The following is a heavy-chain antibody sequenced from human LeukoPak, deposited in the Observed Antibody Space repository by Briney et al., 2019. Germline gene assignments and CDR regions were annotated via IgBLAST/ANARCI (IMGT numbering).Heavy chain of an antibody. CDR3: AKGTSMAFYYFDY. CDR2: ISGSGGST. D-gene: IGHD5-18*01. J-gene: IGHJ4*02. V-gene: IGHV3-23*01. CDR1: GFTFSTYA. Sequence: GSLRLSCAASGFTFSTYAMSWVRQAPGRGLEWVSAISGSGGSTYYADSVKGRFTIPRDNSKNTLYLQVNSLRAEDTAVYYCAKGTSMAFYYFDYWGQGTLVTVSS.